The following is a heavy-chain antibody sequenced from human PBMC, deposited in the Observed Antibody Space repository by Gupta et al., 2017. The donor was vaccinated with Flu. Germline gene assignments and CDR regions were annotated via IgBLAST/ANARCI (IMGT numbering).Heavy chain of an antibody. CDR3: ARGRLGSWFDP. D-gene: IGHD7-27*01. J-gene: IGHJ5*02. Sequence: WVRQATGQGLEWMGWIDPNSGNTGYAQKFQGRVTMTRNTSISTAYMELSSLRSEDTTVYYCARGRLGSWFDPWGQGTLVTVSS. V-gene: IGHV1-8*01. CDR2: IDPNSGNT.